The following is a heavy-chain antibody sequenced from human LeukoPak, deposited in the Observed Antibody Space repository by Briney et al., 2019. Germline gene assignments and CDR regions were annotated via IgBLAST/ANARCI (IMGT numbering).Heavy chain of an antibody. D-gene: IGHD4-11*01. Sequence: KPSETLSLTCTVSGGSISSYYWSWIRQPPGKGLEWIGYIYYSGSTNYNPSLKSRVTISVDTSKNQFSLKLSSVTAADTAVYYCARERGETVIDYWGQGTLVTVSS. V-gene: IGHV4-59*01. CDR1: GGSISSYY. CDR2: IYYSGST. J-gene: IGHJ4*02. CDR3: ARERGETVIDY.